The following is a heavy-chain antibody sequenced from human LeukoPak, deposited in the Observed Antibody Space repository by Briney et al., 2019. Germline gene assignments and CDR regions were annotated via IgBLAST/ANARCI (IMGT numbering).Heavy chain of an antibody. D-gene: IGHD2-2*01. Sequence: ASVKVSCKASGYTFTNYYIHWVRQAPGQGLEWMGIINPTGDSTSYAQKFQARVTMTRDTFTNTVYMELSSLRSEDTAVYYCARHPSPQLHHFDYWGQGTLVTVSS. CDR1: GYTFTNYY. CDR3: ARHPSPQLHHFDY. CDR2: INPTGDST. J-gene: IGHJ4*02. V-gene: IGHV1-46*01.